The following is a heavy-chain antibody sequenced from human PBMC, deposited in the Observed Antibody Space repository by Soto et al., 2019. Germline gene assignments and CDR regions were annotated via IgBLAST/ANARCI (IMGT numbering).Heavy chain of an antibody. CDR3: ATNHDDISGRTPLLFDS. CDR1: GGSIGSGGYY. D-gene: IGHD3-22*01. V-gene: IGHV4-31*03. J-gene: IGHJ4*02. Sequence: QVQLQESGPGLVKPSQTLCLTCTVSGGSIGSGGYYWDWIRQHPGKGPEWIGYIHYSGNTYYNPSLKSRLTISLDTSKNQFSLHLSSVTAADTAVYYCATNHDDISGRTPLLFDSWGQGTLVTVSS. CDR2: IHYSGNT.